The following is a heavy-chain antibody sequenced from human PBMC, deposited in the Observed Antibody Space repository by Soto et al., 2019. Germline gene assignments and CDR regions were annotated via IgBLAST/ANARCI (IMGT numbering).Heavy chain of an antibody. CDR2: VKSKVDGGSI. CDR1: GFTFNGAW. V-gene: IGHV3-15*07. D-gene: IGHD3-16*01. J-gene: IGHJ4*02. Sequence: GGSLRLSCAASGFTFNGAWRNWVRQAPGKGLEWVGRVKSKVDGGSIDYAAPVRGRFTISRDDSRNTVDLQMNSLSAEDSAMYYCSADLPDWGAYAFDYWGQGTLVTVSS. CDR3: SADLPDWGAYAFDY.